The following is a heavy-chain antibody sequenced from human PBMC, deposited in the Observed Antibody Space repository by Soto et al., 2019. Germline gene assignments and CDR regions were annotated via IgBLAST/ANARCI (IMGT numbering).Heavy chain of an antibody. Sequence: ASVKVSCKASGYTFTSYAMHWVRQAPGQRLEWMGWINAGNGNTNYAQKLQGRVTMTTDTSTSTAYMELRSLRSDDTAVYYCARDTYPHHYGSGSYYWGQGTLVTVSS. J-gene: IGHJ4*02. CDR3: ARDTYPHHYGSGSYY. CDR1: GYTFTSYA. V-gene: IGHV1-3*01. CDR2: INAGNGNT. D-gene: IGHD3-10*01.